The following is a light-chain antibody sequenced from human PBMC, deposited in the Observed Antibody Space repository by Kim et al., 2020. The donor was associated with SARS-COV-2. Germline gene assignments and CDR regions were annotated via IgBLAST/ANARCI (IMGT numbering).Light chain of an antibody. V-gene: IGLV2-14*03. Sequence: QSALTQPASVSGSPGQSITIFCTGTRSDVGGYNYVSWYQQHPGKAPKLMIYGVNDRPSGVSNRFSGSKSGSTASLSISGLQAEDEANYYCSSYTTRSTWVFGGGTQLTVL. CDR3: SSYTTRSTWV. J-gene: IGLJ3*02. CDR1: RSDVGGYNY. CDR2: GVN.